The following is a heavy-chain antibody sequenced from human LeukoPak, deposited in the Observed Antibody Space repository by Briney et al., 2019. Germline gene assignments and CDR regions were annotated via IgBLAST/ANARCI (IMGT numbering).Heavy chain of an antibody. CDR3: ARGGVYDFWSGSTNYYYYYMDV. CDR2: IIPIFGTA. J-gene: IGHJ6*03. CDR1: GGTFSSYA. D-gene: IGHD3-3*01. Sequence: GSSVKVSCKASGGTFSSYAISWVRQAPGQGLEWMGGIIPIFGTANYAQKFQGRVTITADESTSTAYMELSSLRSEDTAVYYCARGGVYDFWSGSTNYYYYYMDVWXXXTTVTVSS. V-gene: IGHV1-69*01.